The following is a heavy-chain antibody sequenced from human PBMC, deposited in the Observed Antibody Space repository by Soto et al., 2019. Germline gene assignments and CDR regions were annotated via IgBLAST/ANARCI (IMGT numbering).Heavy chain of an antibody. CDR1: GYTFTSYG. J-gene: IGHJ4*02. CDR3: ARAVPEDIVVVVAATNFDY. D-gene: IGHD2-15*01. Sequence: QVPLVQSGAEVKKPGASVKVSCKASGYTFTSYGISWVRQAPGQGLEWMGWISAYNGNTNYAQKLQGRVTMTTDTSTSTAYMELRSLRSDDMAVYYCARAVPEDIVVVVAATNFDYWGQGTLVTVSS. V-gene: IGHV1-18*03. CDR2: ISAYNGNT.